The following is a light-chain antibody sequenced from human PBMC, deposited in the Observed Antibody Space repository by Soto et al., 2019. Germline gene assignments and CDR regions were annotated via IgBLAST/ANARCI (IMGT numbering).Light chain of an antibody. Sequence: GTLSLSPGERATLSCSASQSVSNNYLAWYQQKPGQAPRLLIYGASSRATGIPDRFSGSGSGTDFTLTISRLEPEDFAVYYCQQYGSSPWTFGQGTKVDIK. J-gene: IGKJ1*01. V-gene: IGKV3-20*01. CDR1: QSVSNNY. CDR3: QQYGSSPWT. CDR2: GAS.